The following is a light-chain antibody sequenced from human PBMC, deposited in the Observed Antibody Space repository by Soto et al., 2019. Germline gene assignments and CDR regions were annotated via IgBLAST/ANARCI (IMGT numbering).Light chain of an antibody. J-gene: IGLJ1*01. CDR3: SSFAGSINYV. Sequence: QSVLTQPPSVSGAPGQRVTISCTGSSSNIGAGYDVHWYQQRAGKAPKLMIYEVSKRPSGVPDRFSGSKSGNTASLTVSGLQAEDEADYYCSSFAGSINYVFGTGTKVTVL. CDR2: EVS. V-gene: IGLV1-40*01. CDR1: SSNIGAGYD.